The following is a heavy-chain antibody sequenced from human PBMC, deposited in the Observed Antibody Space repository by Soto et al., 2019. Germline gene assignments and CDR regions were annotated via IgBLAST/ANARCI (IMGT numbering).Heavy chain of an antibody. J-gene: IGHJ5*02. CDR3: ARRSGSYSVFDWFDP. D-gene: IGHD1-26*01. V-gene: IGHV5-51*01. CDR1: GYSFTSHW. Sequence: GESLKISCKGSGYSFTSHWIGWVRQMPGKGLEWMGIIYPGDSDTRYSPSFQGQVTISADKSISTAYLQWSSLKASDTTMYYCARRSGSYSVFDWFDPWGQGTLVTVSS. CDR2: IYPGDSDT.